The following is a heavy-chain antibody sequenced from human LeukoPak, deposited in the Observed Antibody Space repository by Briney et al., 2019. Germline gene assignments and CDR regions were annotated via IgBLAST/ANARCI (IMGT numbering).Heavy chain of an antibody. CDR3: TTSSHGAFEN. CDR1: GFTFSSYA. J-gene: IGHJ3*02. V-gene: IGHV3-64*01. CDR2: ISSNGGST. Sequence: GGSLRLSCAASGFTFSSYAMHWVRQAPGKGLEYVSAISSNGGSTYYANSVKGRFTISRDNSKNTLYLQMGSLRAEDTAVYYYTTSSHGAFENWGQGTLVTVSS.